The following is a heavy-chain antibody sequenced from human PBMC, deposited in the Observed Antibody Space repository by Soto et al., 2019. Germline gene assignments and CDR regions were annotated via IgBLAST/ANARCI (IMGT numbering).Heavy chain of an antibody. V-gene: IGHV3-21*01. CDR1: GFTFSTYA. J-gene: IGHJ6*02. CDR2: ITSSSTYT. CDR3: AGSDSMAV. Sequence: VGSLGLCCAASGFTFSTYAMNWVRQAPGKGLEWVSSITSSSTYTYYADSVKGRFTISRDDAKNSLHLQMNSLRAEDTAVYYCAGSDSMAVWGQANTVTVSS.